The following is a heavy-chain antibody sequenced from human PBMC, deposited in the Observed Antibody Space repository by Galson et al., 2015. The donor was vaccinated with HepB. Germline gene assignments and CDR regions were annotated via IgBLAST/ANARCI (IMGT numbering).Heavy chain of an antibody. CDR2: INPKSGDT. J-gene: IGHJ4*02. V-gene: IGHV1-2*06. CDR3: ARDWFFYDGSGYYFFDF. Sequence: SVKVSCKASGYTFTGYYVHWVRQAPGLGLEWMGRINPKSGDTYYAQKFQGGVTMTRDTSIRTVYMELTRLRSDDTAVYYCARDWFFYDGSGYYFFDFWGQGTLVTVS. D-gene: IGHD3-22*01. CDR1: GYTFTGYY.